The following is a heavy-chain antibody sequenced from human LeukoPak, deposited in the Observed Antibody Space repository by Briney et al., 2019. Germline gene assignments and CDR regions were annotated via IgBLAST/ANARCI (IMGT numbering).Heavy chain of an antibody. CDR1: GYTFTDYY. CDR3: AGANFLYCSSSTCLFDY. CDR2: INPNDGDT. V-gene: IGHV1-2*02. D-gene: IGHD2-2*01. Sequence: ASVKVSCKASGYTFTDYYMHWVRQAPGQGFEWMRWINPNDGDTNYAQKFQGRVTMTRDTSISTAHMEVSRLRSDDTAVYYCAGANFLYCSSSTCLFDYWGQGTLVTVSS. J-gene: IGHJ4*02.